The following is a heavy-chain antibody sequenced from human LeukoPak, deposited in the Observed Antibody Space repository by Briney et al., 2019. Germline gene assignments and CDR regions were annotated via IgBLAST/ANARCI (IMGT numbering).Heavy chain of an antibody. CDR3: TTETYYYDSSGYRGFDY. Sequence: GGSLRLSCAASGFTFSRYSMNWVRQAPGKGLEWVSYISSSGSTIYYADSVKGRFTISRDNAKNSLYLQMNSLRAEDTAVYYCTTETYYYDSSGYRGFDYWGQGTLVTVSS. CDR1: GFTFSRYS. CDR2: ISSSGSTI. D-gene: IGHD3-22*01. J-gene: IGHJ4*02. V-gene: IGHV3-48*04.